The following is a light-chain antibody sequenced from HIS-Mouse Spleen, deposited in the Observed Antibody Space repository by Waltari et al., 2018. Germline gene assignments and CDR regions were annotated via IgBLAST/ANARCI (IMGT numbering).Light chain of an antibody. CDR1: VLAKKD. CDR2: KDS. J-gene: IGLJ1*01. V-gene: IGLV3-27*01. CDR3: YSAADNNHYV. Sequence: SYELTQPSSVSVSPGQTARITCSGDVLAKKDARWFQQKAGQAHVLGIYKDSERPSGIHERFSGSSSGTTVTLTISGAQVEDEADYYCYSAADNNHYVFGTGTKVTVL.